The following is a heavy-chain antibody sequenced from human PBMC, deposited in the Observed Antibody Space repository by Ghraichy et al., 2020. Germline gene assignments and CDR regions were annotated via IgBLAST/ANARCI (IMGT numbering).Heavy chain of an antibody. Sequence: GGSLRLSCAASGFTFSSYWMHWVRQAPGKGLVWVSRINSDGSSTSYADSVKGRFTISRDNAKNTLYLQMNSLRAEDTAVYYCARGGGWGPPPHTFDPWGQGTLVTVSS. D-gene: IGHD2-15*01. J-gene: IGHJ5*02. V-gene: IGHV3-74*01. CDR2: INSDGSST. CDR1: GFTFSSYW. CDR3: ARGGGWGPPPHTFDP.